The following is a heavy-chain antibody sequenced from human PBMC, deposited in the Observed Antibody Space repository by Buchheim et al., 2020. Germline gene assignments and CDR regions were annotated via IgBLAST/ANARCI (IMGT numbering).Heavy chain of an antibody. CDR2: IDWDDDK. CDR3: ARTQREGYIDY. V-gene: IGHV2-70*15. Sequence: QVTLRESGPALVKSTQTLTLTCTFSGFSLTTGRMSVTWIRQPPGKALEWLARIDWDDDKYYNSSLKTRLTISKDTSKHQVVLTMTNMDPVDTATYFCARTQREGYIDYWGQGTL. CDR1: GFSLTTGRMS. J-gene: IGHJ4*02.